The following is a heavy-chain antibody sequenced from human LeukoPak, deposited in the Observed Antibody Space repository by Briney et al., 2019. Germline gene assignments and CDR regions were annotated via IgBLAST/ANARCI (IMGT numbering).Heavy chain of an antibody. D-gene: IGHD6-19*01. CDR1: GFTFGDYG. CDR3: SRNAHPHCSGVNCPCDS. Sequence: GGSLRLSCTTSGFTFGDYGMSCFRQAPGKGLEWVSFIRSKTYTGATDYAASVRGRFVISRDDSESIAYLQMNSLKTEDTGVYYCSRNAHPHCSGVNCPCDSWGQGSLVTVSS. V-gene: IGHV3-49*03. CDR2: IRSKTYTGAT. J-gene: IGHJ4*02.